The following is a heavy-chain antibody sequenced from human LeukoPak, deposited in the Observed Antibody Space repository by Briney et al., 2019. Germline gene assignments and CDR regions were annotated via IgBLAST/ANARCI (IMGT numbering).Heavy chain of an antibody. V-gene: IGHV3-74*01. J-gene: IGHJ4*02. CDR2: INSDGSIT. CDR1: GFTFTTYW. Sequence: GGSLRLSCAASGFTFTTYWMHWVRQAPGKGLVWVSHINSDGSITSYADSVKGRFTISRDNAKNTLYLQMNSLRAEDTAVYYCAKDPIFSGSYGVFDSWGQGTLVTVSP. D-gene: IGHD1-26*01. CDR3: AKDPIFSGSYGVFDS.